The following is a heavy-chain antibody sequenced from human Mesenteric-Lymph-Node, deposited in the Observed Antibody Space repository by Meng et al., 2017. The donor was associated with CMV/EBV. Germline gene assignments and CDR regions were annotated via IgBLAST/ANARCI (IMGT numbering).Heavy chain of an antibody. D-gene: IGHD6-13*01. CDR3: ARERQQLGLDY. Sequence: CAASEFTISSNAMDWVRQAPGKGLEWVSGISDSGGSTYYADSVKGRFTISRNNAKNSLYLQMNSLRAEDTAVYYCARERQQLGLDYWGQGTLVTVSS. CDR2: ISDSGGST. J-gene: IGHJ4*02. CDR1: EFTISSNA. V-gene: IGHV3-23*01.